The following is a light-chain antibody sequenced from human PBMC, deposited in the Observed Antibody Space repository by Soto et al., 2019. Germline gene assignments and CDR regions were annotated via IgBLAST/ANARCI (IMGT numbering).Light chain of an antibody. CDR2: GAS. CDR3: QQYNIWPLWT. J-gene: IGKJ1*01. V-gene: IGKV3-15*01. Sequence: EIVMTQSPATLSVSPGERATLSCRASQSVSSDLAWYQQKPGQAPRLLIFGASTRATDIPARFSGSGSGTDFTLTISGLQPEDFATYYCQQYNIWPLWTFGQGTKVDIK. CDR1: QSVSSD.